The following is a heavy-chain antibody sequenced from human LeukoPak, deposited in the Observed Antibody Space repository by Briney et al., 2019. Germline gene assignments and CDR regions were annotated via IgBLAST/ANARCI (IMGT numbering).Heavy chain of an antibody. D-gene: IGHD2-15*01. CDR3: ARGGANCSGGRCPLNWFDP. CDR1: RYTFTHYC. J-gene: IGHJ5*02. Sequence: SVKLSYQHCRYTFTHYCITWVRQAPPQGVAWMGWISPYNGNKNYAQRVQGRVTMTIDKTTSTAYMELRSLRSDDTAVYYCARGGANCSGGRCPLNWFDPWGQGTPVTVSS. V-gene: IGHV1-18*01. CDR2: ISPYNGNK.